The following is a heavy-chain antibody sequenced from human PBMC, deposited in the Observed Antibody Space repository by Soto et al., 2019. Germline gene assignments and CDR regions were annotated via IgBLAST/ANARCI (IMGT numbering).Heavy chain of an antibody. CDR2: ISYDGSNK. D-gene: IGHD5-18*01. CDR1: GFTFSNYG. V-gene: IGHV3-30*18. CDR3: AKVPSPHTAYVGFDY. J-gene: IGHJ4*02. Sequence: QVQLVESGGGVVQPGRSLRLSCAASGFTFSNYGMHWVRQAPGKGLEWVAVISYDGSNKYNADSVKGRFTISRDNSKNTLYLQMNSLRAEDTAVYYCAKVPSPHTAYVGFDYWGQGTLVTVSS.